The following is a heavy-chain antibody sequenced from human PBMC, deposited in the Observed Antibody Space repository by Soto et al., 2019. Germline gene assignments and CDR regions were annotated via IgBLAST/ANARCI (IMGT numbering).Heavy chain of an antibody. D-gene: IGHD2-21*01. V-gene: IGHV5-51*03. J-gene: IGHJ4*02. Sequence: EVQLVQSGVAVKKPGESLRISCKGSGYSFSNYWIGWVRQMPGKGLEWMGIIYPEDSDSRYNPSFQGQVTISADKSINIAYLQWSSLRASDTAMYYCARTPRGFAVYYFDFWGQGTLVAVSS. CDR2: IYPEDSDS. CDR3: ARTPRGFAVYYFDF. CDR1: GYSFSNYW.